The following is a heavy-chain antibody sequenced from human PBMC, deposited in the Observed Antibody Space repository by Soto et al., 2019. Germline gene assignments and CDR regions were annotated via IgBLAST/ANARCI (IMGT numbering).Heavy chain of an antibody. CDR2: IRSKANNYAT. Sequence: GVLRLSCAASGFSFSDSPIHWVRQASGKGLEWVGRIRSKANNYATAYAASVKGRFTISRDDSKNTAYLQMNSLKIEDTAVYYCTPLPMSTTVLLNLFMDVWGQGTTVTVSS. D-gene: IGHD4-17*01. V-gene: IGHV3-73*01. CDR3: TPLPMSTTVLLNLFMDV. J-gene: IGHJ6*02. CDR1: GFSFSDSP.